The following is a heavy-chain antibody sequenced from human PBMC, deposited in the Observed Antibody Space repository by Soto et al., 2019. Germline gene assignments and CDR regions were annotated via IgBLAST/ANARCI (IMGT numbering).Heavy chain of an antibody. D-gene: IGHD2-15*01. V-gene: IGHV3-30*18. CDR3: AKDEGDLVVAANRIDY. J-gene: IGHJ4*02. Sequence: GGSLRLSCAASGFTFSSYGMHWVRQAPGKGLEWVAVISYDGSNKYYADSVKGRFTISRDNSKNTLYLQMNSLRAEDTAVYYCAKDEGDLVVAANRIDYWGQGTLVTVSS. CDR2: ISYDGSNK. CDR1: GFTFSSYG.